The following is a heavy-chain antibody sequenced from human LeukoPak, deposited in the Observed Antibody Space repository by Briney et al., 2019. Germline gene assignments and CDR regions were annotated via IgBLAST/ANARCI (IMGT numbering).Heavy chain of an antibody. Sequence: PGGSLRLSCAASGFTFRTYWMHWVRHAPGKGLVWVSRISGDGNTTNYADSVKGRFTISRDNAKNTLYLQMSSLRVEDTAVYYCARILVASTHYWGQGSLVTVSS. V-gene: IGHV3-74*01. CDR1: GFTFRTYW. J-gene: IGHJ4*02. D-gene: IGHD5-12*01. CDR3: ARILVASTHY. CDR2: ISGDGNTT.